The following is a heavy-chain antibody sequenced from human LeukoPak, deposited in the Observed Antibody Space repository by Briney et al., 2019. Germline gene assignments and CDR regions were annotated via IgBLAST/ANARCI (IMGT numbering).Heavy chain of an antibody. Sequence: GGSLRLSCAASGFSFSSYAMSWVRQSPGKGLERVSAISGGGGSTHYADSVKGRFTISRDNSKNTLYLQMNSLRADDTAVYYCAKFFDILTGYFDSWGQGTLVTVSS. D-gene: IGHD3-9*01. V-gene: IGHV3-23*01. CDR3: AKFFDILTGYFDS. J-gene: IGHJ4*02. CDR2: ISGGGGST. CDR1: GFSFSSYA.